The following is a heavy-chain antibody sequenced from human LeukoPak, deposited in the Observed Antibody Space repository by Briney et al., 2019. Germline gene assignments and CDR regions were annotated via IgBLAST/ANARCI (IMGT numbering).Heavy chain of an antibody. Sequence: SETLSLTCTVSSGSISSRSYYWGWIRQPPGKGLEWIGSLYYNVYTCYSPSLKSRVTISADTSRSQFSLGLSYVTAADTAVYYCARQSSSEDYPRFFDYWGQGILVTVSS. CDR3: ARQSSSEDYPRFFDY. D-gene: IGHD4-11*01. CDR2: LYYNVYT. V-gene: IGHV4-39*01. J-gene: IGHJ4*02. CDR1: SGSISSRSYY.